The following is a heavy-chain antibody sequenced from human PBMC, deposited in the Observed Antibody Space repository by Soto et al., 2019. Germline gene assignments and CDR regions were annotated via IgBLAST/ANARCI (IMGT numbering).Heavy chain of an antibody. CDR2: IKSHTDGGTT. V-gene: IGHV3-15*07. CDR3: ATAPGYWASAPLDY. D-gene: IGHD6-25*01. J-gene: IGHJ4*02. Sequence: VQLVESGGGLVKPGGSLRLSCTVSGLTFTNAWMTWVRQAPGKGLEWVARIKSHTDGGTTDYAAPLQGRFTISRDDSRNTVFLQMNSPKTEDTAVYFCATAPGYWASAPLDYWGQGTLVTVSS. CDR1: GLTFTNAW.